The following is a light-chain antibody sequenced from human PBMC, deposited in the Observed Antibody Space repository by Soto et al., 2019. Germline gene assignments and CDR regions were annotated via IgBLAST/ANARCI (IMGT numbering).Light chain of an antibody. Sequence: QSVLTQPPSVSGAPGQRVTISCTGSSSNIGAGYDVHWYQQLPGTAPKLLIYGNSNRPSGVPDRFSGSKSGTSASLAITGLQAEDEADYYCSSYASGSIYVFGTGTKLTVL. CDR3: SSYASGSIYV. CDR2: GNS. V-gene: IGLV1-40*01. CDR1: SSNIGAGYD. J-gene: IGLJ1*01.